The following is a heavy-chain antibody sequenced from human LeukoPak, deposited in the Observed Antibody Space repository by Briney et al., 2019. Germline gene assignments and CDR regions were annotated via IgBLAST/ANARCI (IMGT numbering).Heavy chain of an antibody. CDR1: GAYVTTYS. CDR3: ARLRGHCSSTSCYWAHDAFDI. D-gene: IGHD2-2*01. V-gene: IGHV4-59*08. CDR2: FALSGAT. J-gene: IGHJ3*02. Sequence: SETLSLTCIVSGAYVTTYSWNWIRQSPGKGLEWVGYFALSGATSYSSSLKSRVTISRDTSKNQLSLKLTSVTAADTAVYYCARLRGHCSSTSCYWAHDAFDIWGQGTMVTVSS.